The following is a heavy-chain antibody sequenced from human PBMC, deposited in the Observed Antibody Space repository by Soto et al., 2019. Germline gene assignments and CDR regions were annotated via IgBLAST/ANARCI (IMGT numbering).Heavy chain of an antibody. CDR2: INGGNGNT. CDR1: GYTFTGYA. D-gene: IGHD3-16*02. J-gene: IGHJ5*02. Sequence: QVQLVQSGAEGKKPGASVNISCEASGYTFTGYALHWVRQAPGQRLEWMGWINGGNGNTKYSQKFKGRGPITRDTSASTVYMELSRLRSEDTAVYSCMRSTIRPSGGLIGPFDLWGQGTQVTVSS. CDR3: MRSTIRPSGGLIGPFDL. V-gene: IGHV1-3*01.